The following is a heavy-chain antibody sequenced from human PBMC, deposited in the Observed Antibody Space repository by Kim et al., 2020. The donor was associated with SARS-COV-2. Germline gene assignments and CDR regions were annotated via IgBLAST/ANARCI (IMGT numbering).Heavy chain of an antibody. CDR3: ARMEYGSVPKRYFDL. CDR2: IYYSGST. V-gene: IGHV4-59*08. D-gene: IGHD1-1*01. CDR1: GGSISSYY. J-gene: IGHJ2*01. Sequence: SETLSLTCTVSGGSISSYYWSWIRQPPGKGLEWIGYIYYSGSTNYNPSLKSRVTISVDTSKNQFSLKLSSVTAADTAVYYCARMEYGSVPKRYFDLWGRGTLVTVSS.